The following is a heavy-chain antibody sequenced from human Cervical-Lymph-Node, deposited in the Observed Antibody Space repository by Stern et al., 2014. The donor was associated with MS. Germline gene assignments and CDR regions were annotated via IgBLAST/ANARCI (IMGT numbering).Heavy chain of an antibody. CDR1: GCTFASSA. Sequence: QVQLVESGAEVKKPGSSVKVSCKASGCTFASSAISWVRQSPGQLLEWMGKIIPILATANYAQTFQGRPPLTADAFQGPAYMQLSSLRPEDTAVYYCAREVWSMEGDFYGMDVWGQGTTVSVSS. CDR2: IIPILATA. D-gene: IGHD3-16*01. V-gene: IGHV1-69*18. J-gene: IGHJ6*02. CDR3: AREVWSMEGDFYGMDV.